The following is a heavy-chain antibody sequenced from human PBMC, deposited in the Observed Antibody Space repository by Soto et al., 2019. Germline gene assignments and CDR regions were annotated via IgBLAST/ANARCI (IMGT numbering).Heavy chain of an antibody. CDR2: IYYSGST. Sequence: PSETLSLTCTVSGGSISSYYWSWIRQPPGKGLEWIGYIYYSGSTNYNPSLKSRVTISVDTSKNQFSLKLSSVTAADTAVYYCARSRAYSSSSGWFDPWGQGTLVTVSS. J-gene: IGHJ5*02. V-gene: IGHV4-59*01. CDR3: ARSRAYSSSSGWFDP. D-gene: IGHD6-6*01. CDR1: GGSISSYY.